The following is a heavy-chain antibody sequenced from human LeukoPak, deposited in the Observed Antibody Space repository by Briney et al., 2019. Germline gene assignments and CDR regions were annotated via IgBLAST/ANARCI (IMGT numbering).Heavy chain of an antibody. CDR1: GFTFSSYA. Sequence: GGSLRLSCAASGFTFSSYAMSWVRQAPGKGLEWVSAISGSGGSTYYADSVKGRFTISRDNSKNTLYLQMNSLRAEDTAVYYCAKQKDIVVVTATFDYWGQGTLVTVSS. V-gene: IGHV3-23*01. J-gene: IGHJ4*02. CDR2: ISGSGGST. CDR3: AKQKDIVVVTATFDY. D-gene: IGHD2-21*02.